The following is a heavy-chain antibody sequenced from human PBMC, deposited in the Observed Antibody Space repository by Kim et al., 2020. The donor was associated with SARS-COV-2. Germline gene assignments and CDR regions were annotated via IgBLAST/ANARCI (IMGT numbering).Heavy chain of an antibody. J-gene: IGHJ4*02. CDR3: ARGEPTYYYGSGSYYNGHYY. CDR1: GGSFSGYY. Sequence: SETLSLTCAVYGGSFSGYYWSWIRQPPGKGLEWIGEINHSGSTNYNPSLKSRVTISVDTSKNQFSLKLSSVTAADTAVYYCARGEPTYYYGSGSYYNGHYYWGQGTLVTVSS. D-gene: IGHD3-10*01. CDR2: INHSGST. V-gene: IGHV4-34*01.